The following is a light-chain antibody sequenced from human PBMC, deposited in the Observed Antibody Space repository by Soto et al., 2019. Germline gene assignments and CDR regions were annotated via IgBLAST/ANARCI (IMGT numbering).Light chain of an antibody. Sequence: EIVLTQSPATLSLSPGERATLSCRASRRVSGCVAWYQHKPGQPPRLLIYDAADRVTGIPARFSGSGSGTDFTLTISSLEAEDVAGYYCQQYGSSFTFGPGTKVDIK. CDR3: QQYGSSFT. V-gene: IGKV3-11*01. CDR1: RRVSGC. J-gene: IGKJ3*01. CDR2: DAA.